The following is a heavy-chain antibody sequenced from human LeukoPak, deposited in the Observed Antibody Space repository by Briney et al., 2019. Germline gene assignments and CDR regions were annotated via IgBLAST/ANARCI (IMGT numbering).Heavy chain of an antibody. D-gene: IGHD3-3*01. Sequence: GGSLRLSCAASGFTFSSYSMNWVRQAPGKGLEWVSSISSSSSYIYYADSVKGRFTISRDNAKNSLYLQMNSLRAEDTAVYYCAREKYDFWGGHEFDYWGQGTLVTVSS. CDR3: AREKYDFWGGHEFDY. V-gene: IGHV3-21*01. J-gene: IGHJ4*02. CDR1: GFTFSSYS. CDR2: ISSSSSYI.